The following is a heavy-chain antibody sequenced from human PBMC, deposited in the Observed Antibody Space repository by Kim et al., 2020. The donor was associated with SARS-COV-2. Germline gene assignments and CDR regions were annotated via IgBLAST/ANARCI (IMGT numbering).Heavy chain of an antibody. Sequence: GGSLRLSCTASGLTFGDYAMSWVRQAPGKGLEWVGFIRSKGYSGTTEYAASVKGRFTISRDDSKSIAYLQMNSLKTEDTAVYYCTSPPYGSGSYPWGQGTLVTVSS. CDR2: IRSKGYSGTT. CDR3: TSPPYGSGSYP. CDR1: GLTFGDYA. V-gene: IGHV3-49*04. J-gene: IGHJ5*02. D-gene: IGHD3-10*01.